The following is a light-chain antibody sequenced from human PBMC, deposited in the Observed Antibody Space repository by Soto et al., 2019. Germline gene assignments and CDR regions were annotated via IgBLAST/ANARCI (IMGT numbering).Light chain of an antibody. CDR3: QQYEISPPIT. V-gene: IGKV3-20*01. Sequence: IVVTQSQGTLSLSPGERSTLSCRASQTISSSYLAWYQQRPGQAPRLLIYDASRRATDIPDRFSGSGSGTDFTLTITRLEPEDFAMYYCQQYEISPPITFGQETRLEIK. J-gene: IGKJ5*01. CDR1: QTISSSY. CDR2: DAS.